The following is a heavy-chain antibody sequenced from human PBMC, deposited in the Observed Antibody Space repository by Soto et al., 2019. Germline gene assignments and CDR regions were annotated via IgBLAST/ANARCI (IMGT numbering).Heavy chain of an antibody. CDR3: AREGSLLWFGDHQRWFDP. Sequence: PSETLSLTCAVYGGSFSGYYWSWLRQPPGKGLEWIGEINHSGSTNYNPSLKSRVTISVDTSENQFSLKLSSVTAADTAVYYCAREGSLLWFGDHQRWFDPWRQGTLVTVSS. J-gene: IGHJ5*02. D-gene: IGHD3-10*01. V-gene: IGHV4-34*01. CDR2: INHSGST. CDR1: GGSFSGYY.